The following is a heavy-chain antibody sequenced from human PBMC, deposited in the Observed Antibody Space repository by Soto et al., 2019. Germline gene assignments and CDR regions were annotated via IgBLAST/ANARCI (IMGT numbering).Heavy chain of an antibody. CDR2: MNPDGSVR. CDR1: GFHFSGYR. J-gene: IGHJ4*02. CDR3: ASLYSDY. Sequence: PVGSLRLSCAASGFHFSGYRMTWVRQAPGKGLEWVANMNPDGSVRNYAASVKGRFTISRDNARNSLYLEMNSPRVEDTAMYFCASLYSDYWGQGTPVTVSS. V-gene: IGHV3-7*01. D-gene: IGHD2-21*01.